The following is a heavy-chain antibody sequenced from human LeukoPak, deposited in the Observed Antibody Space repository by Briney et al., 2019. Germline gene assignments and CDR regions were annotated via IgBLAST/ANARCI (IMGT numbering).Heavy chain of an antibody. V-gene: IGHV1-24*01. CDR3: ATAPYCTNGVCYLGPDY. CDR1: GYTLTGLS. D-gene: IGHD2-8*01. CDR2: FDPEDGET. Sequence: ASVKVSCKVSGYTLTGLSMHWVRQAPGKGLEWMGGFDPEDGETIYAQNFQGRVTMTEDPSTDTAYMELSSLRSEDTAVYYCATAPYCTNGVCYLGPDYWGQGTLVTVSS. J-gene: IGHJ4*02.